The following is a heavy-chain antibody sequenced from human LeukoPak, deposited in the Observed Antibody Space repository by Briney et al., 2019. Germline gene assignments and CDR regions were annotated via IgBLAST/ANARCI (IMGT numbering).Heavy chain of an antibody. CDR3: ARDASSDYGDYYYYMDV. V-gene: IGHV3-48*03. Sequence: GGSLRLSCAASGFTFSSYEMNWVRQAPGKGLEWVSYISSSGSTIYYADSVKGRFTISRDNAKNSLYLQMNSLRAEDTAVYYCARDASSDYGDYYYYMDVWAKGPRSPSP. CDR1: GFTFSSYE. J-gene: IGHJ6*03. CDR2: ISSSGSTI. D-gene: IGHD4-17*01.